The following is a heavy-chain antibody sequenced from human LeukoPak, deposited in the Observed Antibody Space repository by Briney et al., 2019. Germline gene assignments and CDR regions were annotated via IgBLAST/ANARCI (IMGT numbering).Heavy chain of an antibody. CDR3: AKDPRLRWSLYFDY. Sequence: GGSMRLSCAASGLAFSAYKMHWVRQAPRKGLVWVSRISTDGYSTYYADFVQGRFTTSRDNSKNTLSLQMNSLRAEDTAVYYCAKDPRLRWSLYFDYWGQGTLVTVSS. J-gene: IGHJ4*02. CDR1: GLAFSAYK. CDR2: ISTDGYST. V-gene: IGHV3-74*01. D-gene: IGHD4-23*01.